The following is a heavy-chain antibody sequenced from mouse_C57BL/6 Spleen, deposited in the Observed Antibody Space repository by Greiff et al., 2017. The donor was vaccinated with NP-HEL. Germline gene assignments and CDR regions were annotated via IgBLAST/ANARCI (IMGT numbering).Heavy chain of an antibody. J-gene: IGHJ1*03. Sequence: VQLQQPGAELVRPGSSVKLSCKASGYTFTSYWMHWVKQRPIQGLEWIGNIDPSDSETHYNQKFKDKATLTVDKSSSTAYMQLSSLTSEDSAVYYCARVGYYGGYFDVWGTGTTVTVSS. CDR2: IDPSDSET. CDR3: ARVGYYGGYFDV. CDR1: GYTFTSYW. V-gene: IGHV1-52*01. D-gene: IGHD2-3*01.